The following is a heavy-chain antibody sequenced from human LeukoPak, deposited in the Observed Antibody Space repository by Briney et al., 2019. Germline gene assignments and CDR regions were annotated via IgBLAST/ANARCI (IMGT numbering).Heavy chain of an antibody. CDR2: IKQDGSEK. J-gene: IGHJ5*02. Sequence: GGSLRLSCAASGFTFSNYWMSWVRQAPGKGLEWVANIKQDGSEKYYVDSVKGRFTISRDNAKNSLYLQMNDLRAEDTATYYCARGATDTTRWFAPWGQGTLVTVSS. CDR3: ARGATDTTRWFAP. D-gene: IGHD1-7*01. CDR1: GFTFSNYW. V-gene: IGHV3-7*01.